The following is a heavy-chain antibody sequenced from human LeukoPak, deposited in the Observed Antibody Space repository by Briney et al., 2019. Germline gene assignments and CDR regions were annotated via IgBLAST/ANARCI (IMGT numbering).Heavy chain of an antibody. CDR1: GYSISSGYY. J-gene: IGHJ4*02. D-gene: IGHD1-26*01. CDR3: ARRRVGFTVDY. Sequence: SETLSLTCAVSGYSISSGYYWGWIRQPPGKGLEWIGSIYHSGSTYYNPSLKSRVNISVGTSKNQFSLKLSSVTAADTAVYYCARRRVGFTVDYWSQGTLVTVPS. CDR2: IYHSGST. V-gene: IGHV4-38-2*01.